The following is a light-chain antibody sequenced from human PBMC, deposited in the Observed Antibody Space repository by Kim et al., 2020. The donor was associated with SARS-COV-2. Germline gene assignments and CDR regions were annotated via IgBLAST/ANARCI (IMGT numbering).Light chain of an antibody. V-gene: IGKV1-5*03. CDR1: QSISSW. Sequence: DIQMTQSPSTLSASAGDRVSITCRASQSISSWLAWYRQKPGKAPNLLIYKASTLETVVPSRFSGSGSGTEFTLTISSLQPDDFATYYCQQYNTFPYTFGQGTKLEI. J-gene: IGKJ2*01. CDR2: KAS. CDR3: QQYNTFPYT.